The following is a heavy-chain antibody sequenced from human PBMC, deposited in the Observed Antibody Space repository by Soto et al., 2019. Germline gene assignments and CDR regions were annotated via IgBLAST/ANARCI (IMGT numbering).Heavy chain of an antibody. CDR1: GFTFSSYA. V-gene: IGHV3-23*01. Sequence: GGSLRLSCAASGFTFSSYAMSWVRQAPGNGLEWVSAISGSGGSTYYADSVKCRFTISRDNSKNTLYLQMNSLRAEDTAVYYCPKGGSGYIAVAGNFDYWGQGTLVTVSS. D-gene: IGHD6-19*01. CDR2: ISGSGGST. CDR3: PKGGSGYIAVAGNFDY. J-gene: IGHJ4*02.